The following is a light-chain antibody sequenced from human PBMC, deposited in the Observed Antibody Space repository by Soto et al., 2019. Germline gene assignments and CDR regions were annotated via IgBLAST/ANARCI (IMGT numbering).Light chain of an antibody. CDR1: NSDLGSYNL. CDR2: EVS. V-gene: IGLV2-8*01. CDR3: SSYAGSNNYV. J-gene: IGLJ1*01. Sequence: QSALTQPASVSGSPGQSITISCTGTNSDLGSYNLVSWFQQHPGKAPKLMIYEVSKRPSGVPDRFSGSKSGNTASLTVSGLQAEDEADYFCSSYAGSNNYVFGTGTQLTVL.